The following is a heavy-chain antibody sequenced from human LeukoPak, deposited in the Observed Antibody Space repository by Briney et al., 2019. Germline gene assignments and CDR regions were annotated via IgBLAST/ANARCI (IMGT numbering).Heavy chain of an antibody. D-gene: IGHD4-23*01. Sequence: GGSLRLSCAASGFTVSSNYMSWVRQAPGKGLEWVSYISGSSSTIYYADSVRGRFTISRDNAKNSLYLQMNSLRDEDTAVYYCARNPVSYGGHYYFDYWGQGTLVTVSS. CDR2: ISGSSSTI. V-gene: IGHV3-48*02. CDR3: ARNPVSYGGHYYFDY. CDR1: GFTVSSNY. J-gene: IGHJ4*02.